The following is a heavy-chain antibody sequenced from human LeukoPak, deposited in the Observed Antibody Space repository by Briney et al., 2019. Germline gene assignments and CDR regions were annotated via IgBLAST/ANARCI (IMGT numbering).Heavy chain of an antibody. D-gene: IGHD6-13*01. CDR2: ISGSGGST. Sequence: GGSLRLACPASGFTFSSYSMSWVRQAPGKGLEWVSAISGSGGSTYYADSVKGRFTISRDNSKNTLYLQMNSLRAEDTAVYYCAKDLHQSAAAAVRDDYWGQGTLVTVSS. CDR3: AKDLHQSAAAAVRDDY. J-gene: IGHJ4*02. V-gene: IGHV3-23*01. CDR1: GFTFSSYS.